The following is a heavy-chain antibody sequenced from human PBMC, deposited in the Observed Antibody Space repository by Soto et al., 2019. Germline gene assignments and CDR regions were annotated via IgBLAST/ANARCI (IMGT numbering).Heavy chain of an antibody. Sequence: VQLVESGGGFVKPGGSLRLSCAASGLTFNDVWMSWVRQAPGKGLEWVGRIKTKAEGETTDYAAPVKGRFTISRDDSKNIVHLEMNNLKTEDTAVYYCTVRGGWLGPWGQGILVTVSS. CDR1: GLTFNDVW. J-gene: IGHJ5*02. V-gene: IGHV3-15*01. CDR2: IKTKAEGETT. D-gene: IGHD3-22*01. CDR3: TVRGGWLGP.